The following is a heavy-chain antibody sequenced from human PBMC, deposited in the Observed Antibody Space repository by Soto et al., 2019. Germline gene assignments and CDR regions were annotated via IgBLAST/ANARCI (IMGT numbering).Heavy chain of an antibody. V-gene: IGHV2-70*16. Sequence: KPSETLSLTCAVSGGSISSGGYSWSWIRQPPGKALEWLARIDWDDDKFYSTSLKTRLTISKDTSKNQVVLTMTNMDPVDTATYYCARNYDSSGYLGYWGQGTLVTVSS. CDR1: GGSISSGGYS. CDR3: ARNYDSSGYLGY. J-gene: IGHJ4*02. CDR2: IDWDDDK. D-gene: IGHD3-22*01.